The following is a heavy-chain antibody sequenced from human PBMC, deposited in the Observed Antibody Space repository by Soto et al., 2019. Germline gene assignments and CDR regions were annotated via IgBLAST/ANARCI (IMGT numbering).Heavy chain of an antibody. V-gene: IGHV5-10-1*01. CDR1: GYSFTSYW. J-gene: IGHJ6*02. CDR3: ARLGGSSHYYYYYGMDV. CDR2: IDPSDSYT. Sequence: PGESLKISCKGSGYSFTSYWISWVRQMPGKGLEWMGRIDPSDSYTNYSPSFQGHVTISADKSISTAYLQWSSLKASDTAMYYCARLGGSSHYYYYYGMDVWGQGTTVTVSS. D-gene: IGHD6-13*01.